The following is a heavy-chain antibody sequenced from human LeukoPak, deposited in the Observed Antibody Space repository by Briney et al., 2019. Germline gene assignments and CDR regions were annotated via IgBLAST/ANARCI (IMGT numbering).Heavy chain of an antibody. D-gene: IGHD2-8*01. J-gene: IGHJ5*02. CDR3: ARASFNVVFGNWFDP. CDR1: SGSIGSSSNY. CDR2: VYYSGST. V-gene: IGHV4-39*01. Sequence: PSETLSLTCTVSSGSIGSSSNYWGWIRQAPGKGQEWIGNVYYSGSTFYNPSLKSRVSISVDTSKNQFSLKLRSVTAADTAIYYCARASFNVVFGNWFDPWGQGTLVTVSS.